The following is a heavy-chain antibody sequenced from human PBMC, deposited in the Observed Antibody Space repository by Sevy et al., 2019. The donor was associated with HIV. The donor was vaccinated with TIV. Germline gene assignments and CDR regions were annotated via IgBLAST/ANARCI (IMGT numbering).Heavy chain of an antibody. CDR3: AKALRPNLLYSDLWSGSSGLDD. Sequence: GGSLRLSCVASGFTFRTYGIHWVRQAPGKGLEWVAVISHDGSHKYNADSVMGRFIISGENSKNALYLQMSSLRVAETAVYYCAKALRPNLLYSDLWSGSSGLDDWGQGTTVTVSS. CDR1: GFTFRTYG. J-gene: IGHJ6*02. CDR2: ISHDGSHK. V-gene: IGHV3-30*18. D-gene: IGHD3-3*01.